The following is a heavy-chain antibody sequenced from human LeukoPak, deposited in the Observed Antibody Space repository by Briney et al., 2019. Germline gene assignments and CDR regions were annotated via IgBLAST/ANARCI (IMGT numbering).Heavy chain of an antibody. CDR3: ARDREVNYIYYYMDV. V-gene: IGHV3-74*01. J-gene: IGHJ6*03. CDR1: GFTFSSYW. D-gene: IGHD4-11*01. CDR2: IKSDGSST. Sequence: GGSLRLSCAASGFTFSSYWMHWVRQGPGKGLVWVSRIKSDGSSTTYADSVKGRFTISRDNAKNTLYLQMNSLRAEDTAVYYCARDREVNYIYYYMDVWGKGTTVTVSS.